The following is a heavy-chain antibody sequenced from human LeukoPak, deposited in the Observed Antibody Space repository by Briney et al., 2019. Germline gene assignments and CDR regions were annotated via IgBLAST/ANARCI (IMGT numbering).Heavy chain of an antibody. V-gene: IGHV3-53*01. CDR3: TSGTYYSPFDY. Sequence: TGGSLRLSCAASGFTVSSNYMSWVRQAPGKGLEWVSVIYSGGSTYYADSVKGRFTISRDNSKNTLYVQMNSLRAEDTAVYYCTSGTYYSPFDYWGQGTLVTVSS. J-gene: IGHJ4*02. CDR2: IYSGGST. CDR1: GFTVSSNY. D-gene: IGHD3-10*01.